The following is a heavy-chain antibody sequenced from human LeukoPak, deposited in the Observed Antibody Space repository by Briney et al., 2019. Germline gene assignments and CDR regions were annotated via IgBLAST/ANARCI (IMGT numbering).Heavy chain of an antibody. Sequence: SETLSLTCTVSGGSISSYYWSWIRQPPGKGLEWIGYIYYSGSTNYNPSLKSRVTITVDTSKNQFSLKLSSVTAADTAVYYCARARGAFDIWGQGTMVTVSS. V-gene: IGHV4-59*01. CDR3: ARARGAFDI. CDR1: GGSISSYY. CDR2: IYYSGST. J-gene: IGHJ3*02.